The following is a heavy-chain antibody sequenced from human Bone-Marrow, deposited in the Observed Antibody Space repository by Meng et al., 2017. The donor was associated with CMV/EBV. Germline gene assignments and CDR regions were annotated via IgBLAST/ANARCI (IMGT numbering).Heavy chain of an antibody. CDR3: AKDRLLSATGFWSGYYGAYYYGMDA. Sequence: WVRQATGKGLEGVAFVWYYGSNKYYADSVKGRFTISRDNSKNTLYLQLNSLRAEDTAVYYCAKDRLLSATGFWSGYYGAYYYGMDAWGQGTTVTVSS. CDR2: VWYYGSNK. D-gene: IGHD3-3*01. V-gene: IGHV3-30*02. J-gene: IGHJ6*02.